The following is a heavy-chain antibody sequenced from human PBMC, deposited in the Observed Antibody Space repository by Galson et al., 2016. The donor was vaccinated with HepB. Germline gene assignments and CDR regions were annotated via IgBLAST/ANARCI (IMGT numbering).Heavy chain of an antibody. CDR3: ARGPRYDDIWGTYRAPYFDY. V-gene: IGHV3-11*01. D-gene: IGHD3-16*02. J-gene: IGHJ4*02. CDR1: GFTFSDYY. CDR2: ITNSGTAT. Sequence: SLRLSCAASGFTFSDYYISWIRQTPGKGLEWVSRITNSGTATYYADSVKGRFTISRDNAKNSLYLQMKSLRAEDTAMYYCARGPRYDDIWGTYRAPYFDYWGRGTLITVSS.